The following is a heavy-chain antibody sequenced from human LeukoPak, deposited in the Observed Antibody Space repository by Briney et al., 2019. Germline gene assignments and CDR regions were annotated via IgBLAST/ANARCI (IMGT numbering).Heavy chain of an antibody. CDR3: AREFGEPYHSFDY. CDR2: IYVSGST. V-gene: IGHV4-61*02. J-gene: IGHJ4*02. Sequence: PSETLSLTCTVSGDSISSSGTYYWSWIRQPAGKGLEWIGRIYVSGSTNYNPSLKSRVTISVDTSRNQFSLKLSSVTAADTAVYYCAREFGEPYHSFDYWGQGTLVTVSS. D-gene: IGHD3-10*01. CDR1: GDSISSSGTYY.